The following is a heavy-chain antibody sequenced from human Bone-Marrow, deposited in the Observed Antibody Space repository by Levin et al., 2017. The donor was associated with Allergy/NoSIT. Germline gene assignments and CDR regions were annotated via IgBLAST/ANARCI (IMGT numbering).Heavy chain of an antibody. V-gene: IGHV3-11*01. CDR1: GFTFSDYY. D-gene: IGHD4-23*01. CDR2: ISSSGSTI. Sequence: GGSLRLSCAASGFTFSDYYMSWIRQAPGKGLEWVSYISSSGSTIYYADSVKGRFTISRDNAKNSLYLQMNSLRAEDTAVYYCARDPLRVTPWNWFDPWGQGTLVTVSS. J-gene: IGHJ5*02. CDR3: ARDPLRVTPWNWFDP.